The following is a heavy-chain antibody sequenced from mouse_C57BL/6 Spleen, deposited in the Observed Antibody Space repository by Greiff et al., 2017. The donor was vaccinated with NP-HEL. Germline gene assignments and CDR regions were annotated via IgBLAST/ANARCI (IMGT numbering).Heavy chain of an antibody. CDR3: ARSEGYYDYAWFAY. CDR1: GYAFSSSW. V-gene: IGHV1-82*01. Sequence: QVQLQQSGPELVKPGASVKISCKASGYAFSSSWMNWVKQRPGKGLEWIGRIYPGDGDTNYNGKFKGKATLTAAKSSSTAYMQLSSLTSEDSAVYFCARSEGYYDYAWFAYWGQGTLVTVSA. D-gene: IGHD2-4*01. CDR2: IYPGDGDT. J-gene: IGHJ3*01.